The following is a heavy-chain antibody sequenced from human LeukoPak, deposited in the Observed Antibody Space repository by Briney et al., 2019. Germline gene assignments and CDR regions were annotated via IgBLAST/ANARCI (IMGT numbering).Heavy chain of an antibody. CDR3: ARDPGIAVAGTPPPFDY. CDR1: GFTFSSYS. V-gene: IGHV3-48*04. Sequence: GGSLRLSCAASGFTFSSYSMNWVRQAPGKGLEWVSYISSSSTIYYADSVKGRFTISRDNAKNSLYLQMNSLRAEDTAVYYCARDPGIAVAGTPPPFDYWGQGTLVTVSS. D-gene: IGHD6-19*01. J-gene: IGHJ4*02. CDR2: ISSSSTI.